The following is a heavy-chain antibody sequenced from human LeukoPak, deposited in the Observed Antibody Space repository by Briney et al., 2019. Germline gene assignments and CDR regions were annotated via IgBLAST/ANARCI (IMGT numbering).Heavy chain of an antibody. Sequence: PGGSLRLSCAASGFTFSGYAMSWVRQAPGKGVECVSAISGSGGSTYYADSVKGRFTISRDNSKNTLYLQMNSLRAEDTAVYYCAKDSGYCSSTSCPIDYWGQGTLVTVSS. CDR1: GFTFSGYA. J-gene: IGHJ4*02. D-gene: IGHD2-2*01. CDR3: AKDSGYCSSTSCPIDY. CDR2: ISGSGGST. V-gene: IGHV3-23*01.